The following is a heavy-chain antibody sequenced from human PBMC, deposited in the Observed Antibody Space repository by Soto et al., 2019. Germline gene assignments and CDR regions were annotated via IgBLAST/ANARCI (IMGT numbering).Heavy chain of an antibody. CDR3: AREWGLLPYYVMNV. CDR2: ISYTGRT. D-gene: IGHD7-27*01. J-gene: IGHJ6*02. V-gene: IGHV4-61*03. CDR1: GDSVTSGSYY. Sequence: SETLSLTCIVSGDSVTSGSYYWTWLRQPPGKGLEWIGYISYTGRTKYNPSLQSRVTISVDTSKNDFSLNLSAVTAADTAVYFCAREWGLLPYYVMNVWGHGTAVTVSS.